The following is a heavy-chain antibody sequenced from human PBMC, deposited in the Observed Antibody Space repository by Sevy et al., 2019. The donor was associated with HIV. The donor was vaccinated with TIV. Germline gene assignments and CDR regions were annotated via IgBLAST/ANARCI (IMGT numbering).Heavy chain of an antibody. J-gene: IGHJ6*02. Sequence: SETLSLTCTVSGGSISSGDYYWSWIRQPPGKGLEWIGYIYYSGSTYYNPSLKSRVTISVDTSKNQFSLKLSSVTAADTAVCYCARDLRQSSRYYYYGMDVWGQWTTVTVSS. CDR3: ARDLRQSSRYYYYGMDV. V-gene: IGHV4-30-4*01. D-gene: IGHD6-19*01. CDR1: GGSISSGDYY. CDR2: IYYSGST.